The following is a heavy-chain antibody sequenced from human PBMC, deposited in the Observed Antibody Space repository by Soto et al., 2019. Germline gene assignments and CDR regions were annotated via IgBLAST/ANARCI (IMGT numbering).Heavy chain of an antibody. V-gene: IGHV3-74*01. D-gene: IGHD3-22*01. Sequence: EVQLVESGGGLVQPGGSLRLSCAASGFTFSSYWMHWVRQAPGKGLVWVSRINSDGSSTSYADSVKGRFTISRDNAKNTLDLQMNSVRAEDTAVYYCAIRASYYDSSGYFDYWGQGTLVTVSS. CDR2: INSDGSST. CDR1: GFTFSSYW. J-gene: IGHJ4*02. CDR3: AIRASYYDSSGYFDY.